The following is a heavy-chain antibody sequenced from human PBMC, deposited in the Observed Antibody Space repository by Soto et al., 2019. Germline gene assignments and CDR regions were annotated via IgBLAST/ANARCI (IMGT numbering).Heavy chain of an antibody. CDR1: GFTFSSYG. D-gene: IGHD3-10*01. V-gene: IGHV3-30*18. Sequence: QVQLVESGGGVVQPGRSLRLSCAASGFTFSSYGMHWVRQAPGKGLEWLAVIIYDGSTKYYADSVKGRFTISRDNSKSTLYLQMNSLRAEDTAVYYCAKDRMGAEVRGYFDYWGQGTLVTVSS. J-gene: IGHJ4*02. CDR2: IIYDGSTK. CDR3: AKDRMGAEVRGYFDY.